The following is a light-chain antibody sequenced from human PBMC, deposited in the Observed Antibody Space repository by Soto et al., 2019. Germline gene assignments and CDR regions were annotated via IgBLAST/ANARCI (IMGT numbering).Light chain of an antibody. Sequence: EIVLTQSPGTLSSSQGERATLSCRASQSFRGLLAWYQQKPGQAPRLLIYDAYNRATGIPPRFSGSGSGTDFTLTISSLEPEDSAVYYCQQRHMWPITFGQGTRLEIK. CDR3: QQRHMWPIT. V-gene: IGKV3-11*01. CDR1: QSFRGL. CDR2: DAY. J-gene: IGKJ5*01.